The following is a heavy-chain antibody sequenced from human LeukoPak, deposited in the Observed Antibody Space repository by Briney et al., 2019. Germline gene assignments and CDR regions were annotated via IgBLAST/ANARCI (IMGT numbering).Heavy chain of an antibody. CDR2: IYYSGST. D-gene: IGHD3-16*01. CDR1: GGSIRSSSYY. Sequence: SETLSLTCSVSGGSIRSSSYYWGWIRQPPGKGLEWIGSIYYSGSTYSNPSLKSRVTISVDTSMNQFSLKLSSLTAADTAVYYCARHTSFGTNYFDYWGQGTLVTVSS. V-gene: IGHV4-39*01. CDR3: ARHTSFGTNYFDY. J-gene: IGHJ4*02.